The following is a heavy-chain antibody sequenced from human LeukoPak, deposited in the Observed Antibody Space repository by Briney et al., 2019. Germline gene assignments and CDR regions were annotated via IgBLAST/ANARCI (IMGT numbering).Heavy chain of an antibody. J-gene: IGHJ4*02. CDR3: ATTLGSGWKFDY. V-gene: IGHV3-23*01. D-gene: IGHD6-19*01. CDR2: FSASDGSR. Sequence: GGSLRLSCEASGFSFSSYGMSWVRQAPGEGLEWVSGFSASDGSRYYADSVKGRFTISRDNSKNTLHLQMNSLRTEDTAVYYCATTLGSGWKFDYWGQGTLVTVSS. CDR1: GFSFSSYG.